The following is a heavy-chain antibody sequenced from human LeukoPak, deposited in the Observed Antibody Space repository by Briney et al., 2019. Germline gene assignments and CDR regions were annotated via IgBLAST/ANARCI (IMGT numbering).Heavy chain of an antibody. D-gene: IGHD5-24*01. V-gene: IGHV3-64D*06. CDR2: ISSNGGST. Sequence: WVRQAPGKGXEXXXAISSNGGSTYYADSVKGRFTISRDNSKNTLYLQMSSLRAEDTAVYYCVNQGSRDGYNRHFDYWGQGTLVTVSS. CDR3: VNQGSRDGYNRHFDY. J-gene: IGHJ4*02.